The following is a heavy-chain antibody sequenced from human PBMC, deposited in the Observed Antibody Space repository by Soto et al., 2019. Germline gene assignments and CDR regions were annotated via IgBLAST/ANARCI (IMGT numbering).Heavy chain of an antibody. V-gene: IGHV3-33*01. D-gene: IGHD3-3*01. CDR1: GIIFAGFG. CDR2: IRYDGSNT. CDR3: ARYVVGARVFFGYIVY. J-gene: IGHJ4*02. Sequence: GGYLRLSCAASGIIFAGFGMHWVRQAPGKGLEWVAVIRYDGSNTYYADSVKGRFTISRDNSKNTLYLQMNSLRAEDTAVYYCARYVVGARVFFGYIVYWYQGALLTGFS.